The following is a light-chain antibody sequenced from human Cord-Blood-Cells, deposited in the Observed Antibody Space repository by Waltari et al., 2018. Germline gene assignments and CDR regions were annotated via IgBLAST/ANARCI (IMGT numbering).Light chain of an antibody. CDR3: SSYTSSSTLG. V-gene: IGLV2-14*01. CDR1: SSDVGGYTY. Sequence: QSALTQPASVSGSPGQSITISCTGTSSDVGGYTYVPWYQQHPGKAPKLMIYDVSNRPSGVSNRFSGSKSGNTASLTISGLQAEDEADYYCSSYTSSSTLGFGGGTKLTVL. J-gene: IGLJ3*02. CDR2: DVS.